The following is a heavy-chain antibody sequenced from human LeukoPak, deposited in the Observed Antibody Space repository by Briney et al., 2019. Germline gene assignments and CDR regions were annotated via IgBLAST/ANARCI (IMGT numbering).Heavy chain of an antibody. D-gene: IGHD4-23*01. CDR3: ARDGTNSDDAFDI. CDR2: ISAYNGNT. Sequence: ASVKVSCKASGYTFTSYGISWVRQAPGQGLEWMGWISAYNGNTNYAQKLQGRVTMTTDTSTSTACMELRSLRSDDTAVYYCARDGTNSDDAFDIWGQGAMVTVSS. J-gene: IGHJ3*02. V-gene: IGHV1-18*01. CDR1: GYTFTSYG.